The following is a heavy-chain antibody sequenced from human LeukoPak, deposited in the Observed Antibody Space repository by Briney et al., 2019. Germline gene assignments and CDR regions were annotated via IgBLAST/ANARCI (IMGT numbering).Heavy chain of an antibody. J-gene: IGHJ4*02. Sequence: GGSLRLSCAASGFTFDDYAMHWVRQAPGKGLEWVSLISGDGGSTYYADSVKGRFTISRDNSKNSLYLQMNSLRTEDTALYYCPKDPSGGNSGQDYWGQGTQVTVSS. CDR2: ISGDGGST. D-gene: IGHD4-23*01. CDR3: PKDPSGGNSGQDY. V-gene: IGHV3-43*02. CDR1: GFTFDDYA.